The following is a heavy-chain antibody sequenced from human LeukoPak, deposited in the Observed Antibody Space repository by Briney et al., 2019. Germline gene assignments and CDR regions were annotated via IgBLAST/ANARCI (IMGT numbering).Heavy chain of an antibody. J-gene: IGHJ6*02. CDR3: AGQGGWSSYYYYGMDV. Sequence: SETLSLTCTVSGGSISSSSYYWGWIRQPPGKGLEWIGSIYYSGSTYYNPSLKSRVTISVVTSKNQFSLKLSSVTAADTAVYYCAGQGGWSSYYYYGMDVWGQGTTVTVSS. D-gene: IGHD6-19*01. CDR2: IYYSGST. V-gene: IGHV4-39*01. CDR1: GGSISSSSYY.